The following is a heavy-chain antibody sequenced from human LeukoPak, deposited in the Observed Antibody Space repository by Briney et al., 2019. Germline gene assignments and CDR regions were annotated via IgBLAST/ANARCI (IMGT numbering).Heavy chain of an antibody. D-gene: IGHD6-13*01. V-gene: IGHV4-61*05. J-gene: IGHJ4*02. CDR2: IYYSGST. Sequence: SETLSLTCTVSGGSISSSSYYWGWIRQPPGKGLEWIGYIYYSGSTNYNPSLKSRVTISVDTSKNQFSLKLSSVTAADTAVYHCAKDKYSPVRSMSEAAYYFDFWGPGTLVTVSS. CDR1: GGSISSSSYY. CDR3: AKDKYSPVRSMSEAAYYFDF.